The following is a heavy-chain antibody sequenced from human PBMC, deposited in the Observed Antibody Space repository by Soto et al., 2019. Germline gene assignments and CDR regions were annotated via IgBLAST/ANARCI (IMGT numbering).Heavy chain of an antibody. Sequence: EVLLVESGGGLVKPGGSLTLSCAASGFTFSSFTMNWVRQAPGKGLEWVSSINPSGSPAFIYYADSVKGRFTVSRDNANNSRSLQMNSLRAEDTAVYYCARETESDSWNDGLMDVWGQGTRVTVSS. J-gene: IGHJ6*02. CDR1: GFTFSSFT. CDR3: ARETESDSWNDGLMDV. V-gene: IGHV3-21*01. D-gene: IGHD1-20*01. CDR2: INPSGSPAFI.